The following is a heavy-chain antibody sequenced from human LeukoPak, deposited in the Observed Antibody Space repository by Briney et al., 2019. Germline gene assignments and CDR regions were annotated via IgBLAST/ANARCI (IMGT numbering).Heavy chain of an antibody. CDR1: GFTFSSYA. CDR3: AKDPRSTRYPRWFDP. J-gene: IGHJ5*02. Sequence: GGSLRLSCAATGFTFSSYAMSWVRQAPGKGLEWVSAISGSGGSTYYADSVKGRFTISRDNSKNTLYLQMNSLRAEDTAVYYCAKDPRSTRYPRWFDPWGQGTLVTVSS. V-gene: IGHV3-23*01. CDR2: ISGSGGST. D-gene: IGHD6-13*01.